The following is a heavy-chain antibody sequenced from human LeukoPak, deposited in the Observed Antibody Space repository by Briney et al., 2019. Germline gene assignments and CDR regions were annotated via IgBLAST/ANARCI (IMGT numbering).Heavy chain of an antibody. Sequence: GGSLRLSCVGSGFTFSTYWMSWVRQAPGKGLEWVANIKQDGSEKSHVDSVKGRFTISRDNAKNSLYLQMTSLRAEDTAVYYCARVVRFDSSAFRHFDCWGQGTLVTVSS. CDR2: IKQDGSEK. CDR3: ARVVRFDSSAFRHFDC. CDR1: GFTFSTYW. D-gene: IGHD3-22*01. V-gene: IGHV3-7*01. J-gene: IGHJ4*02.